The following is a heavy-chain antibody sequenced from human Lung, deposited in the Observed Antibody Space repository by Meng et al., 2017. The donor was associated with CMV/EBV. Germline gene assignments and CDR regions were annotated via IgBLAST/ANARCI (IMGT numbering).Heavy chain of an antibody. J-gene: IGHJ4*02. V-gene: IGHV1-2*02. CDR1: GYTFTGYY. CDR3: ARVIAVAGTAPREH. CDR2: ISNNSGGT. Sequence: ASVKVSCKTSGYTFTGYYMHWVRQAPGQGLEWMGWISNNSGGTRYAQKFQGRVTMTRDTSISTAYMELSRLRSDDTAVYYCARVIAVAGTAPREHWGQGTXVTVSS. D-gene: IGHD6-19*01.